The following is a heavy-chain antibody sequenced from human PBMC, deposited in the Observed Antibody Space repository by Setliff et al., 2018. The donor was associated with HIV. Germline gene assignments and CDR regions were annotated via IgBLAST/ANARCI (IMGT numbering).Heavy chain of an antibody. CDR1: GYTFTGYY. CDR3: ARDPSPPRYPYYGMDV. D-gene: IGHD2-2*02. J-gene: IGHJ6*02. CDR2: INPNSGGT. Sequence: GASVKVSCKASGYTFTGYYMHWVRQAPGQGLEWMGWINPNSGGTNYAQKFQGWVTMTRDTSISTAYMELSRLRSDDTAVYYCARDPSPPRYPYYGMDVWGQGTTVTVSS. V-gene: IGHV1-2*04.